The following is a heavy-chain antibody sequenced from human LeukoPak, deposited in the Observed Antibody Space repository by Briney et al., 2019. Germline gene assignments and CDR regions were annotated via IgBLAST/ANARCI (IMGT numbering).Heavy chain of an antibody. CDR1: GYTFTSYY. V-gene: IGHV1-46*01. CDR3: ARELGGKHYDSSGLV. J-gene: IGHJ4*02. Sequence: ASVKVSCKASGYTFTSYYMHWVRQAPGQGLEWMGIINPSGGSTSYAQKFRGRVTMTRDTSTSTVYMELSSLRSEDTAVYYCARELGGKHYDSSGLVWGQGALVTVSS. CDR2: INPSGGST. D-gene: IGHD3-22*01.